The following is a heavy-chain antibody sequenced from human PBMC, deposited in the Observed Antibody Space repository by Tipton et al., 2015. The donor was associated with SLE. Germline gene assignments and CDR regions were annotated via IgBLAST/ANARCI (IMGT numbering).Heavy chain of an antibody. V-gene: IGHV4-34*01. J-gene: IGHJ6*03. D-gene: IGHD1-26*01. Sequence: TLSLTCAVYGESFSAYYWSWIRQPPGKGLEWIGEINHSGSTNYNPSLKSRVTISVDTSKNQFSLKLSSVTAADTDVYYCAREELLRYYYYYMDVWGKGTTV. CDR1: GESFSAYY. CDR3: AREELLRYYYYYMDV. CDR2: INHSGST.